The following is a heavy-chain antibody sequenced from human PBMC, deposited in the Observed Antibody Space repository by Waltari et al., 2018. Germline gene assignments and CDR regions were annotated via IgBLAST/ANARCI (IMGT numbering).Heavy chain of an antibody. J-gene: IGHJ4*02. V-gene: IGHV4-39*07. Sequence: QLQLQESGPGLVKPSETLSLTCTVSGGSISSSSYYWGWIRQPPGKGLEWIGSIYYSGSTYYNPSLKSRVTISVDTSKNQFSLKLSSVTAADTAVYYCVRARGIAVAGGENFDYWGQGTLVTVSS. CDR2: IYYSGST. D-gene: IGHD6-19*01. CDR3: VRARGIAVAGGENFDY. CDR1: GGSISSSSYY.